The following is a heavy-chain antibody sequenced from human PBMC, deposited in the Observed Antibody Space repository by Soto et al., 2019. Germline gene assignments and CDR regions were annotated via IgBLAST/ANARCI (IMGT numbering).Heavy chain of an antibody. CDR2: IIPILGIA. J-gene: IGHJ3*02. CDR1: GGTFSSYT. CDR3: ARVQSGDYVLGAAFDI. D-gene: IGHD2-21*02. Sequence: QVQLVQSGAEVKKPGSSVKVPSKASGGTFSSYTISWVRQAPGQGLEWMGRIIPILGIANYAQKFQGRVTITADKSTSTAYMELISLRSEDTAVYYCARVQSGDYVLGAAFDIWGQGTMVTVSS. V-gene: IGHV1-69*02.